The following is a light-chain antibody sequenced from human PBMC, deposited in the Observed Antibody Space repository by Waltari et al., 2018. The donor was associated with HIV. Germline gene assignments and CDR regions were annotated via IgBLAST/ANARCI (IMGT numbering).Light chain of an antibody. CDR1: SSDVGVYNY. CDR3: SSYTSSSTRV. CDR2: DVS. Sequence: QSALTHPASVSGFPGQPITISCTGTSSDVGVYNYVSWYQQHPGKAPKLIIYDVSNRPSGVSNRFSGSKSGNTTSLTISGLQTEDEADYYCSSYTSSSTRVFGTGTKVTVL. V-gene: IGLV2-14*01. J-gene: IGLJ1*01.